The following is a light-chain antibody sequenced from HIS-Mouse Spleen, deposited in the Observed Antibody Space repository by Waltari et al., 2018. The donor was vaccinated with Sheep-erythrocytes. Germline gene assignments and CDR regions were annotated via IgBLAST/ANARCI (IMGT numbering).Light chain of an antibody. J-gene: IGLJ3*02. CDR3: YSTDSSGNHWV. CDR1: ALPKQY. V-gene: IGLV3-10*01. CDR2: EDS. Sequence: SYELTQPPSVSVSPGQPARIPCSGDALPKQYAYWYQQKSGQAPVLVIYEDSKRPPGIPERFSGSTSGTMATLTISGAQVEDEADYYCYSTDSSGNHWVFGGGTKLTVL.